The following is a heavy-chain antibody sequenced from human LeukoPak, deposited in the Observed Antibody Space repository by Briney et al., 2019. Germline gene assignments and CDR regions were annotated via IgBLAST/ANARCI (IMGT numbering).Heavy chain of an antibody. CDR2: ISGSGGST. D-gene: IGHD6-19*01. J-gene: IGHJ4*02. V-gene: IGHV3-23*01. CDR3: AKAPGSGWSLVYYFDY. CDR1: GFTFSSYV. Sequence: GGSLRLSCAASGFTFSSYVMHWVRQAPGKGLEWVSAISGSGGSTYYADSVKGRFTISRDNSKNTLYLQMNSLRAEDTAVYYCAKAPGSGWSLVYYFDYWGQGTLVTVSS.